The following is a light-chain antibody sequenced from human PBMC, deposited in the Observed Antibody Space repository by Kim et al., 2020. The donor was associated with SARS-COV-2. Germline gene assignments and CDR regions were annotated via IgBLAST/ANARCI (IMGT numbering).Light chain of an antibody. J-gene: IGKJ4*01. Sequence: ASINCKSSQSVLYSSTNKNYLSWYQQKPGQPPNLLIYRASTRECGVPDRFSGGGSGADFTLTISSLQAEDVAVYYCQQDYSTPLTFGGGTKVDIK. V-gene: IGKV4-1*01. CDR1: QSVLYSSTNKNY. CDR3: QQDYSTPLT. CDR2: RAS.